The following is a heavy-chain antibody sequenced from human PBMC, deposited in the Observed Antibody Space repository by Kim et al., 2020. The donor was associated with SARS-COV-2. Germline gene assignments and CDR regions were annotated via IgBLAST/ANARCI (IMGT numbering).Heavy chain of an antibody. V-gene: IGHV3-48*02. CDR3: ARDWTGDSVDSP. D-gene: IGHD7-27*01. CDR1: GFMFSGYS. J-gene: IGHJ5*02. CDR2: ISSSSVII. Sequence: GGSLRLSCAASGFMFSGYSMIWVRQAPGKGLEWVSYISSSSVIIYYADSVKGRFSVSRDNDKNSLYLDMNSLRDEDTAVYYCARDWTGDSVDSPWGQGTLVTVSS.